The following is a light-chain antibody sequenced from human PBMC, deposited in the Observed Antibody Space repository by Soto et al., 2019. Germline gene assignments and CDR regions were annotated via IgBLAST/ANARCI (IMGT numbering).Light chain of an antibody. CDR2: WAS. Sequence: DIVMTQSPDSLAVSLGERATINCKSSQSVFSSSTNKISLAWYQQKPGQPPKLLIYWASTRESGVPDRFSGGGSGTEFTLTLSSLQAEDVAVYYCQQYYTTPWTFGQGTKVEIK. CDR3: QQYYTTPWT. J-gene: IGKJ1*01. CDR1: QSVFSSSTNKIS. V-gene: IGKV4-1*01.